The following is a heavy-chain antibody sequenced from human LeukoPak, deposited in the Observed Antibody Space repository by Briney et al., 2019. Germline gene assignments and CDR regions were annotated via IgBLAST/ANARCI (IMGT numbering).Heavy chain of an antibody. CDR2: VSGIGQTT. J-gene: IGHJ4*02. CDR3: AKDSGDSGYYYGRQFFDS. V-gene: IGHV3-23*01. Sequence: AGGSLRLSCAAPGFTFTSYAMNWVRQAPGQGLEWVSTVSGIGQTTDYSDSVKGRFTISGDSSKSTLYLQMNSLRAEDTAVYYCAKDSGDSGYYYGRQFFDSWGQGTLVIVSS. D-gene: IGHD3-22*01. CDR1: GFTFTSYA.